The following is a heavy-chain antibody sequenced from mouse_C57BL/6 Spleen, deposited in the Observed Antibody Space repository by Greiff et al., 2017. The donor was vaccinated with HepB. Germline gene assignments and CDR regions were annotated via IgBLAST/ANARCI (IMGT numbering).Heavy chain of an antibody. V-gene: IGHV1-81*01. CDR1: GYTFTSYG. J-gene: IGHJ2*01. CDR3: ARRDATVVAPYFDY. D-gene: IGHD1-1*01. Sequence: VQLQQSGAELARPGASVKLSCKASGYTFTSYGISWVKQRTGQGLEWIGEIYPRSGNTYYNEKFKGKATLTADKSSSTAYMELRSLTSEDSAVYFCARRDATVVAPYFDYWGQGTTLTVSS. CDR2: IYPRSGNT.